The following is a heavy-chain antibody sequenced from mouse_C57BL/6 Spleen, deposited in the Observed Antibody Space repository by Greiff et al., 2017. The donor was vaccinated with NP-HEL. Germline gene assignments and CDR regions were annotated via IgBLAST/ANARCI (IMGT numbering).Heavy chain of an antibody. CDR1: GYTFTSYW. D-gene: IGHD2-2*01. CDR2: IDPSDSYT. V-gene: IGHV1-59*01. J-gene: IGHJ4*01. Sequence: QVQLKQPGAELVRPGTSVKLSCKASGYTFTSYWMHWVKQRPGQGLEWIGVIDPSDSYTNYNQKFKGKATLTVHTSSSTAYMQLSSLTSEDSAVYYCARVYYGYEGAMDYWGQGTSVTVSS. CDR3: ARVYYGYEGAMDY.